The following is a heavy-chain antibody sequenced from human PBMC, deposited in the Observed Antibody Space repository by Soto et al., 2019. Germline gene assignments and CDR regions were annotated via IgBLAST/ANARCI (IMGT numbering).Heavy chain of an antibody. CDR3: TTDDFVVYYYDSSGYYYGIQH. CDR1: GFTFSNAW. J-gene: IGHJ1*01. CDR2: IKSKTDGGTT. Sequence: GGSLRLSCAASGFTFSNAWMNWVRQAPGKGLEWVGRIKSKTDGGTTDYAAPVKGRFTISRDDSKNTLYLQMNSLKTEDTAVYYCTTDDFVVYYYDSSGYYYGIQHWGQGTLVTVSS. D-gene: IGHD3-22*01. V-gene: IGHV3-15*07.